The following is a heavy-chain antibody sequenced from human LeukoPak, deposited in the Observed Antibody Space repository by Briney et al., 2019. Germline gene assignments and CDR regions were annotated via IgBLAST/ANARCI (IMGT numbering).Heavy chain of an antibody. Sequence: ASVKVSCKASGYTFTGYYIHWVRQAPGQGLEWMGWIKPNSGGTNYAPKFQGRVTMTRDTSISTAYMELSSLRSDDTAVYFCARASYCGGGCYYYFDFWGQGTLVTVSS. CDR1: GYTFTGYY. CDR2: IKPNSGGT. J-gene: IGHJ4*02. CDR3: ARASYCGGGCYYYFDF. V-gene: IGHV1-2*02. D-gene: IGHD2-21*02.